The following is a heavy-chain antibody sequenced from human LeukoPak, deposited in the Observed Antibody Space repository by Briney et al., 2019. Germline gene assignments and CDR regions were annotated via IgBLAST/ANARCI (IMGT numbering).Heavy chain of an antibody. J-gene: IGHJ4*02. CDR2: ISSTSSSI. CDR3: ARDPPSRGTRYFDY. V-gene: IGHV3-21*01. D-gene: IGHD3-16*01. CDR1: GFTFSSYS. Sequence: GGSLTLSCAASGFTFSSYSMNWVRQAPGTGLEWVSSISSTSSSITYTDSVKGRFTISRDNANNSMYLQMDSLRAEDTAVYYCARDPPSRGTRYFDYWGQGTLVTVSS.